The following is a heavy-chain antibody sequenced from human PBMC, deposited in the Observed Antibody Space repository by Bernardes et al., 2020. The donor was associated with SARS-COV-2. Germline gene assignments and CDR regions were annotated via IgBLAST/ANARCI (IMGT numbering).Heavy chain of an antibody. V-gene: IGHV3-21*01. CDR3: ERLSSSRFDQ. CDR2: ISSSGNYI. J-gene: IGHJ4*02. CDR1: GFTFSFYT. D-gene: IGHD6-19*01. Sequence: GGSLRLSCAASGFTFSFYTMNWVRQAPGKGLEWVSSISSSGNYIYYADSVKGRFTISRDNAKNSLFLQMSGLRAEDTAIYYCERLSSSRFDQWGQGTLVTDCS.